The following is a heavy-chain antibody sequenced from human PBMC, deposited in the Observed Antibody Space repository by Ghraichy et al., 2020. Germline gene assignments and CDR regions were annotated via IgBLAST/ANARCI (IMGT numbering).Heavy chain of an antibody. CDR2: IYHSGST. CDR1: GGSISSGGYS. D-gene: IGHD3-22*01. V-gene: IGHV4-30-2*01. CDR3: ARVRTYYYDSSGSNYFDY. Sequence: LSLTCAVSGGSISSGGYSWSWIRQPPGKGLEWIGYIYHSGSTYYNPSLKSRVTISVDRSKNQFSLKLSSVTAADTAVYYCARVRTYYYDSSGSNYFDYWGQGTMVTVSS. J-gene: IGHJ4*02.